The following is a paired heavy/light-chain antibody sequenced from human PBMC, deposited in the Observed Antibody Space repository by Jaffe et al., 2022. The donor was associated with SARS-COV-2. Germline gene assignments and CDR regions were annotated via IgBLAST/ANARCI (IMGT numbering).Heavy chain of an antibody. Sequence: EVQLVESGGGWIQPGRSLRLSCVGPGFTFDDKGMHWVRQAPGKGLEWVSGITWNGARMAYSESVKGRFTIFRDKKTLYLQMNSLRPEDTAFYYCVKDKGYDILLDGGWFDSWGQGTLVTVSS. D-gene: IGHD3-9*01. CDR1: GFTFDDKG. V-gene: IGHV3-9*01. CDR3: VKDKGYDILLDGGWFDS. J-gene: IGHJ5*01. CDR2: ITWNGARM.
Light chain of an antibody. CDR1: QSIGTY. V-gene: IGKV1-39*01. CDR3: QQNYLTPLT. CDR2: AAS. Sequence: DIHMTQSPSSVSASVGDRVTITCRASQSIGTYLNWYQHKPGEAPKSLIYAASSLQSGVPSRFSGSGSGTDFIFTISGLQPEDFATYYCQQNYLTPLTFGQGTKLDIK. J-gene: IGKJ2*01.